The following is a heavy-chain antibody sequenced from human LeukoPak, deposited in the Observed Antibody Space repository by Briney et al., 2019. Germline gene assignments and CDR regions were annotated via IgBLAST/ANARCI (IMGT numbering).Heavy chain of an antibody. J-gene: IGHJ4*02. CDR3: ARINWNYFDY. V-gene: IGHV4-59*08. D-gene: IGHD1-1*01. Sequence: SSEALSLTCTVSGGSISSYYWSWVRQPPGKGLEWIGYIYYSGNTNYNPSLKSRLTMSADRSRNQFTLNLNSVTAADTAVYYCARINWNYFDYWGQGILVTVSS. CDR2: IYYSGNT. CDR1: GGSISSYY.